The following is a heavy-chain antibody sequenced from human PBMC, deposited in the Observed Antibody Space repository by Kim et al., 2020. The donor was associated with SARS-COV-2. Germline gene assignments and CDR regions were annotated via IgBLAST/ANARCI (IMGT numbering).Heavy chain of an antibody. Sequence: SVKVSCKASGGTFSSYAISWVRQAPGQGLEWMGRIIPILGIANYAQKFQGRVTITADKSTSTAYMELSSLRSEDTAVYYCARDQPASWFDPWGQGTLVTVSS. J-gene: IGHJ5*02. CDR1: GGTFSSYA. CDR3: ARDQPASWFDP. V-gene: IGHV1-69*04. CDR2: IIPILGIA.